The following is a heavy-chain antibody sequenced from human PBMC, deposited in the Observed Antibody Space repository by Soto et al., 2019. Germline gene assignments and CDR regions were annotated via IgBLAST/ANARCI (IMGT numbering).Heavy chain of an antibody. CDR2: IYYSGST. CDR1: GGSISSSSYY. Sequence: QLQLQESGPGLVKPSETLSLTCTVSGGSISSSSYYWGWIRQPPGKGLEWIGSIYYSGSTYYNPSLKSRVTISVDTSKNQCSLKLSSVTAADTAVYYCARRPGGAARLNNDCWGQGTLVTVSS. D-gene: IGHD6-6*01. CDR3: ARRPGGAARLNNDC. V-gene: IGHV4-39*01. J-gene: IGHJ4*02.